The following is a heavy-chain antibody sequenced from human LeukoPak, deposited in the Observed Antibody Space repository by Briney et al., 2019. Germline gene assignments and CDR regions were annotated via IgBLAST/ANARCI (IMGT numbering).Heavy chain of an antibody. CDR2: IDHSGST. Sequence: PSETLSLTCTVSGYSISSGYYWGWIRPPPGKGLEWIGSIDHSGSTPYNPSLKSRVTMSVDTSKNQFSLKLSSVTAADTAVYYCARAGPTTGFDYWGQGTLVTVSS. CDR1: GYSISSGYY. CDR3: ARAGPTTGFDY. J-gene: IGHJ4*02. V-gene: IGHV4-38-2*02. D-gene: IGHD4-11*01.